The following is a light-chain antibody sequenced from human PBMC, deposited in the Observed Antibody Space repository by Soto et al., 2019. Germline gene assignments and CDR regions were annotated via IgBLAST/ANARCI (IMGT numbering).Light chain of an antibody. Sequence: DIQMTQSPSTLSASVGDRVTITCRASQSISTWLAWYQQKPGKAPKLLIYKASTLERGVPSRFSASGSGTEFTLTISSLQPDDFAAYYCQQCNSYPWTFGQGTKVEIK. CDR3: QQCNSYPWT. J-gene: IGKJ1*01. CDR1: QSISTW. V-gene: IGKV1-5*03. CDR2: KAS.